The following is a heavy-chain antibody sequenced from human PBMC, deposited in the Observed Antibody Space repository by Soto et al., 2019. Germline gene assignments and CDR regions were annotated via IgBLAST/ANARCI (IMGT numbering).Heavy chain of an antibody. CDR1: GGSFSGYY. J-gene: IGHJ6*03. CDR3: ARGGIAAADTDYYYMDV. D-gene: IGHD6-13*01. V-gene: IGHV4-34*01. CDR2: INHSGST. Sequence: SETLSLTCAVYGGSFSGYYWSWIRQPPGKGLEWIGEINHSGSTNYNPSLKSRVTISVDTSKNQFSLRLSSVTAADTAVYYCARGGIAAADTDYYYMDVWGKGTTVTVSS.